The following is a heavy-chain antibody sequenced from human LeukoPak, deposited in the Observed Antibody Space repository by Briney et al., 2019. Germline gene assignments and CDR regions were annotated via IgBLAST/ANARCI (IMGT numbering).Heavy chain of an antibody. Sequence: ASVKVSCKASGYTFTTYYIHWVRQPPGQGLEWMGIINPSGGSTTYAQKFQGRVTMTRDTSTSTVYMDLSSLRSEDTAVYYCARDYYCDISGHLDYWGQGTLVTVSS. CDR3: ARDYYCDISGHLDY. J-gene: IGHJ4*02. V-gene: IGHV1-46*01. CDR1: GYTFTTYY. D-gene: IGHD3-22*01. CDR2: INPSGGST.